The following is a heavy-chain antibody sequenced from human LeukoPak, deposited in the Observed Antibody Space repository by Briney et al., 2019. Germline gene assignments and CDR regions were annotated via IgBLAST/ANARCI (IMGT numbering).Heavy chain of an antibody. D-gene: IGHD3-3*01. CDR3: AKGITIFGVVIIPPPYFGY. V-gene: IGHV3-33*06. CDR1: GFTFSSYG. J-gene: IGHJ4*02. CDR2: IWYDGSNK. Sequence: PGGSLRLSCAASGFTFSSYGMHWVRQAPGKGLEWVALIWYDGSNKYYADSVKGRLTISRDNSKNTLYLQMNSLRAEDTAVYYCAKGITIFGVVIIPPPYFGYWGQGTLVTVSS.